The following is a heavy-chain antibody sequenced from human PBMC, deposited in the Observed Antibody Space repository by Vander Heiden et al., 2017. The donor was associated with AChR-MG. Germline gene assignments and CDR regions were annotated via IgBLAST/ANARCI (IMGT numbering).Heavy chain of an antibody. CDR3: AKGSYCSSTSCYTLDYYYYYGMDV. V-gene: IGHV3-23*01. J-gene: IGHJ6*02. CDR1: GFTFSSYA. Sequence: EVQLLESGGGLVQPGGSLRLSCAASGFTFSSYAMSWVRQAPGKGLEWVSAISGSGGSTYYADSVKGRFTISRDNSKNTLYLQMNSLRAEDTAVYYCAKGSYCSSTSCYTLDYYYYYGMDVWGQGTTVTVSS. D-gene: IGHD2-2*02. CDR2: ISGSGGST.